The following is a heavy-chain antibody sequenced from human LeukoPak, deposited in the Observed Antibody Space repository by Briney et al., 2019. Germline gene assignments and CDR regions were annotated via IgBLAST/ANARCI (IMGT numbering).Heavy chain of an antibody. J-gene: IGHJ5*02. Sequence: SETLSLTCAVYGESFSGYYWSWIRQPPGKGLEWIGEINHSGSTNYNPSLKSRVTISVDTSKNQFSLKLSSVTAADTAVYYCARRSSGWYLHWFDPWGQGTLVTVSS. CDR3: ARRSSGWYLHWFDP. CDR2: INHSGST. CDR1: GESFSGYY. D-gene: IGHD6-19*01. V-gene: IGHV4-34*01.